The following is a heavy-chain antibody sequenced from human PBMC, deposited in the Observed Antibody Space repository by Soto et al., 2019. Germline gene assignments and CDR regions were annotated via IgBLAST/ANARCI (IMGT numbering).Heavy chain of an antibody. J-gene: IGHJ4*02. CDR3: ARGKLSDYVWGSYRYHFDY. CDR1: GGSFSGYY. Sequence: SETLSLTCAVYGGSFSGYYWSWIRQPPGKGLEWIGEINHSGSTNYNPSLKSRATISVDTSKNQFSLKLSSVTAADTAVYYCARGKLSDYVWGSYRYHFDYWGQGTVVTVSS. V-gene: IGHV4-34*01. CDR2: INHSGST. D-gene: IGHD3-16*02.